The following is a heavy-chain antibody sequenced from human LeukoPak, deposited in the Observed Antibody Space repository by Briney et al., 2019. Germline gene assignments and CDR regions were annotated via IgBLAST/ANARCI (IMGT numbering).Heavy chain of an antibody. D-gene: IGHD3-22*01. Sequence: GGSLRLSCAASGFTFSSYAMYWVRQAPGKGLEWVSAISGSGGSTYYEDSVKGRFTTSRDNSKNTLYLQMNSLRAEDTAVYFCAKATVYGDSPAYFDYWGQGTLVTVSS. CDR3: AKATVYGDSPAYFDY. CDR2: ISGSGGST. J-gene: IGHJ4*02. V-gene: IGHV3-23*01. CDR1: GFTFSSYA.